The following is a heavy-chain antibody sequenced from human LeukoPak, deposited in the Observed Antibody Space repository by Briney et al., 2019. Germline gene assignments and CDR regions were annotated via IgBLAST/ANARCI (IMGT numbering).Heavy chain of an antibody. Sequence: ASVKVSCKTSGYTFTAYYIHWVRQAPGQGLEWMGWINPNSGGTNYAQKFQGRVTMTRDTSISTAYMELSRLRSDDTAVYYCARVGTIVTMVRGGFDPWGQGTLVTVSS. CDR3: ARVGTIVTMVRGGFDP. D-gene: IGHD3-10*01. CDR1: GYTFTAYY. V-gene: IGHV1-2*02. J-gene: IGHJ5*02. CDR2: INPNSGGT.